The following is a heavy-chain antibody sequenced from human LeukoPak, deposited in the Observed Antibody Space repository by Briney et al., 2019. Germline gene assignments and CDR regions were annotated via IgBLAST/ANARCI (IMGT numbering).Heavy chain of an antibody. D-gene: IGHD3-10*01. V-gene: IGHV1-2*02. CDR2: IHPNSGGT. Sequence: ASVEVFCKASGYTFTGYYMHWVRQAPGQGLEGMGWIHPNSGGTNYAQKFQGRVTMTRDTSISTAYMELSRLRSDDTVVYYSARGIQEYYGAGSYYNVISPENDYWGQGTLVTVSS. J-gene: IGHJ4*02. CDR3: ARGIQEYYGAGSYYNVISPENDY. CDR1: GYTFTGYY.